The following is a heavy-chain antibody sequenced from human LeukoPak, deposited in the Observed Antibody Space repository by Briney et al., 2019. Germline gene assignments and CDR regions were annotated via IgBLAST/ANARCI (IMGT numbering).Heavy chain of an antibody. V-gene: IGHV4-39*01. J-gene: IGHJ4*02. CDR3: ARQRYYYDSSGYFPHDY. CDR1: GVSISSCNYY. CDR2: IYYSGST. Sequence: PSETVSLTCTVSGVSISSCNYYWDWIRQPPGKGREWIGSIYYSGSTYYNPSLNRRASTSSPSHKNQFSLKLRSVTAADTAVYYCARQRYYYDSSGYFPHDYWGQGTPVTASS. D-gene: IGHD3-22*01.